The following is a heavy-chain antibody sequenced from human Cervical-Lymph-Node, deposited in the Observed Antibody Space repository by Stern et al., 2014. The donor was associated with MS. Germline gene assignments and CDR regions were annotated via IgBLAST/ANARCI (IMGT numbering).Heavy chain of an antibody. CDR1: GITFSDFT. D-gene: IGHD1-26*01. Sequence: EVPLVESGGGLVQPGRSLRLSCSVSGITFSDFTMSWVRHVPGKGLDWVGLIRSKTYHEATHYAPSVVGRFTISRDDSKNVAYLHMNNLRTEDTAIYYCVVQGADWFDPWGPGTLVTVSS. V-gene: IGHV3-49*04. CDR3: VVQGADWFDP. J-gene: IGHJ5*02. CDR2: IRSKTYHEAT.